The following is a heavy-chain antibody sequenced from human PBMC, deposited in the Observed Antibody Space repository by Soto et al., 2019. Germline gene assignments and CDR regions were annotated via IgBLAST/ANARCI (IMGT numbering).Heavy chain of an antibody. Sequence: QLQLQESGSGLVKPSQTLSLTCAVSGGSISSGGYSWSWIRQPPGKGLEWIGYISHSGSTYYNPSIKSRATIAVDRSKNQFSLKLNSGTAADTAVYYCASGSHVPHYWGQGTLVTVSS. CDR1: GGSISSGGYS. J-gene: IGHJ4*02. CDR3: ASGSHVPHY. D-gene: IGHD6-6*01. V-gene: IGHV4-30-2*01. CDR2: ISHSGST.